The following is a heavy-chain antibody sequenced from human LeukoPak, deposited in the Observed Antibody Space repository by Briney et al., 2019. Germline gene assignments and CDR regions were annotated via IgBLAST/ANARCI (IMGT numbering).Heavy chain of an antibody. CDR3: SFVGTSTTVY. Sequence: GGSLRLSCAASGFTFSDYDMNWVHQAPGKGLEWVSYISDSGSSTYYADSVRGRFTISRDNAKRLLYLQMNSLRDEDTAVYYCSFVGTSTTVYWGQGTLVTVSS. D-gene: IGHD1-26*01. J-gene: IGHJ4*02. CDR2: ISDSGSST. CDR1: GFTFSDYD. V-gene: IGHV3-48*02.